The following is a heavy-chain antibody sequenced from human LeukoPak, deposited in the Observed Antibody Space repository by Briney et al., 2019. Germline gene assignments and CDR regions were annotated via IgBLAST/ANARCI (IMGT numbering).Heavy chain of an antibody. Sequence: GGSLRLSCAASGFTVSNNYMNWVRQAPGKGLEWVSIIYNDGTTYYADSVKGRFTTSRDNSKNTVDLQMNSLRGDDTAVYYCASRVRVIRSLHYWGQGTLVTVSS. CDR3: ASRVRVIRSLHY. CDR1: GFTVSNNY. CDR2: IYNDGTT. J-gene: IGHJ4*02. D-gene: IGHD3-10*01. V-gene: IGHV3-53*01.